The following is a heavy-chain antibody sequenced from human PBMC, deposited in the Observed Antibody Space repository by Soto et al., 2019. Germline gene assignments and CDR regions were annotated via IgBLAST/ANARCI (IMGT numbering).Heavy chain of an antibody. J-gene: IGHJ6*02. V-gene: IGHV3-33*01. CDR1: GFTFSSYG. Sequence: GGSLRLSCAASGFTFSSYGMHWVRQAPGKGLEWVAVIWYDGSNKYYADSVKGRFTISRDNSKNTLYLQMNSLRAEDTAVYYCARGGVVDTAMVRYYYYGMDVWGQGTTVTVSS. CDR2: IWYDGSNK. D-gene: IGHD5-18*01. CDR3: ARGGVVDTAMVRYYYYGMDV.